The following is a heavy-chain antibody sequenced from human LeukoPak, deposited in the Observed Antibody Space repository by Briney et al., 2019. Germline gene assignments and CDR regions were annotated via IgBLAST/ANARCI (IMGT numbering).Heavy chain of an antibody. CDR1: GYTFTSYG. CDR3: ATEEYCSGGSCSTSGGY. D-gene: IGHD2-15*01. J-gene: IGHJ4*02. V-gene: IGHV1-18*01. Sequence: ASVKVSCKASGYTFTSYGISWVRQAPGQGLEWMGWISAYNGNTNYAQKLQGRVTMTTDTSTSTAYMELRSLRSDDTAVYYCATEEYCSGGSCSTSGGYWGQGTPVTVSS. CDR2: ISAYNGNT.